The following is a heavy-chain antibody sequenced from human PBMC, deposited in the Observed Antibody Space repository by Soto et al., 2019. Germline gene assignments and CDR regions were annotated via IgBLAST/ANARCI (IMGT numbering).Heavy chain of an antibody. CDR2: IYHSGST. J-gene: IGHJ5*02. CDR3: ARDQLEGNWFDP. D-gene: IGHD1-1*01. CDR1: GGSISSGGYS. Sequence: QLQLQESGSGLVRPSQTLSLTCAVSGGSISSGGYSWNWIRQPPGKGLEWIGYIYHSGSTLYNPSLKSRVTISVDKSTNQFSMKLRSVTDADTAVYYCARDQLEGNWFDPWGQGTLVTVSS. V-gene: IGHV4-30-2*01.